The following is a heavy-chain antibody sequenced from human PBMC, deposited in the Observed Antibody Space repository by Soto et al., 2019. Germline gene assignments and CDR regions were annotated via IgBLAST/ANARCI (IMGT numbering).Heavy chain of an antibody. CDR3: ASGAAFYYDTSRY. V-gene: IGHV3-30*04. D-gene: IGHD3-22*01. Sequence: GGSLRLSCAAPGFSFSVYGLHWIRQAPGEGLEWVAVISPNGSKQYYAESVKGRFTISRDASKSTLALQMTSLRPEDTAVYYCASGAAFYYDTSRYWGQGPLVAVYS. CDR1: GFSFSVYG. CDR2: ISPNGSKQ. J-gene: IGHJ4*02.